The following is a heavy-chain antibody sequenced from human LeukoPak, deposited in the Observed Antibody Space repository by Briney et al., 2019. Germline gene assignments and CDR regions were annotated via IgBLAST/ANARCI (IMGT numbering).Heavy chain of an antibody. Sequence: GRSLRLSCAASGFTFSSYAMRWVRQAPGKGLEWVAVISYDGSNKYYADSVKGRFTISRDNSKNTLYLQMNSLRAEDTAVYYCARDFDYWGQGTLVTVSS. J-gene: IGHJ4*02. CDR2: ISYDGSNK. CDR1: GFTFSSYA. CDR3: ARDFDY. V-gene: IGHV3-30*04.